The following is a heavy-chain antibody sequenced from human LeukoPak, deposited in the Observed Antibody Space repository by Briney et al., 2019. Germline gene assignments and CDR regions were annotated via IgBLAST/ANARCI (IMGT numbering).Heavy chain of an antibody. V-gene: IGHV3-9*01. D-gene: IGHD2-2*02. CDR3: AKDKGYCSTTSCYTFDY. Sequence: GRSLRLSCAASGYTFDDCAMHWVRQAPGKGLEWVSTISWNSGSIGYADSVKGRFTISRDNAKNSLYLQMNSLRAEDTALYYCAKDKGYCSTTSCYTFDYWGQGTLVTVSS. CDR1: GYTFDDCA. CDR2: ISWNSGSI. J-gene: IGHJ4*02.